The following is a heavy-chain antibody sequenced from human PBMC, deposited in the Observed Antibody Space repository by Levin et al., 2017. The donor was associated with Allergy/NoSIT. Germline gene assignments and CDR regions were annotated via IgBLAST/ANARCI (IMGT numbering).Heavy chain of an antibody. D-gene: IGHD6-25*01. CDR1: GGTFSSYA. J-gene: IGHJ3*02. CDR2: IIPIFGTA. CDR3: ARSSPATGLLGWLAFDI. V-gene: IGHV1-69*13. Sequence: EASVKVSCKASGGTFSSYAISWVRQAPGQGLEWMGGIIPIFGTANYAQKFQGRVTITADESTSTAYMELSSLRSEDTAVYYCARSSPATGLLGWLAFDIWGQGTMVTVSS.